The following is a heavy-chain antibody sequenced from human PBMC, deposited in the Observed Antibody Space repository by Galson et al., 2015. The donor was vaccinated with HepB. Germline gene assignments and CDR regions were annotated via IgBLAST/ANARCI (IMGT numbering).Heavy chain of an antibody. Sequence: TLSLTCAVSDDSISSAGYSWSWIRQPPGKGLEWLGHVYHSGSTFYNSSLKSRITISLDRSKNQFSLNLNSVTAADTAVYYCARVGRGYSGKFDYWGQGSLVIVSS. CDR3: ARVGRGYSGKFDY. D-gene: IGHD5-12*01. CDR1: DDSISSAGYS. V-gene: IGHV4-30-2*01. CDR2: VYHSGST. J-gene: IGHJ4*02.